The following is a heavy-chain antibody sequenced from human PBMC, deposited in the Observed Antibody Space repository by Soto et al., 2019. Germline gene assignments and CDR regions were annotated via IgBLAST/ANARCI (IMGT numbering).Heavy chain of an antibody. V-gene: IGHV3-30-3*01. Sequence: QVQLVESGGGVVQPGRSLRLSCAASGFTFSTFAMHWVRQAPVKGLEWVAVISYDGSHKYYADSVKGRIIISRDNSKNTLYLQMKARRGEDTAVYYCARDRADGLRSFDWLCLDYWGQGTLVTVSS. J-gene: IGHJ4*02. D-gene: IGHD3-9*01. CDR2: ISYDGSHK. CDR3: ARDRADGLRSFDWLCLDY. CDR1: GFTFSTFA.